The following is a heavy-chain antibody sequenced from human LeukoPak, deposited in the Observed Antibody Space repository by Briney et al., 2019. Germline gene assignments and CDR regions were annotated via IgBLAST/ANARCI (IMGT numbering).Heavy chain of an antibody. J-gene: IGHJ4*02. CDR1: GFTVSSNY. V-gene: IGHV3-66*02. CDR2: IFTSGGT. D-gene: IGHD2-21*02. Sequence: GGSLRLSCVASGFTVSSNYMSWVRQAPGKGLEWVSVIFTSGGTDYPDAVKGRFTISRDISKSTLYLQMNSLRPEDTAMYYCAKGPPIVVVTANLDYWGQGTLVTVSS. CDR3: AKGPPIVVVTANLDY.